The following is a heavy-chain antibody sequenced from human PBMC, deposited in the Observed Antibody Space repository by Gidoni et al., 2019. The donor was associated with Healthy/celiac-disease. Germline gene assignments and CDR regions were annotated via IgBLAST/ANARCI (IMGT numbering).Heavy chain of an antibody. CDR3: ARVLAPFGYGGARPDYYYYGMDV. Sequence: EVQLVESGGGLVQPGGSLRLSCAASGFTFSSYSMNWVRQAPGKGLEWVSYISSSSSTIYYADSVKGRFTISRDNAKNSLYLQMNSLRAEDTAVYYCARVLAPFGYGGARPDYYYYGMDVWGQGTTVTVSS. V-gene: IGHV3-48*01. J-gene: IGHJ6*02. CDR1: GFTFSSYS. CDR2: ISSSSSTI. D-gene: IGHD4-17*01.